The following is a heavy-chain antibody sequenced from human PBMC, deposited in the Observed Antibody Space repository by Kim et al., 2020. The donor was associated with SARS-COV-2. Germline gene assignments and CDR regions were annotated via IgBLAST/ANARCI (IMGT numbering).Heavy chain of an antibody. D-gene: IGHD3-10*01. J-gene: IGHJ6*02. V-gene: IGHV1-58*01. CDR1: GFTFTSSA. CDR3: AAALNTDYGSGSYSKRYYYYYYGMDV. CDR2: IVVGSGNT. Sequence: SVKVSCKASGFTFTSSAVQWVRQARGQRLEWIGWIVVGSGNTNYAQKFQERVTITRDMSTSTAYMELSSLRSEDTAVYYCAAALNTDYGSGSYSKRYYYYYYGMDVWGQGTTVTVSS.